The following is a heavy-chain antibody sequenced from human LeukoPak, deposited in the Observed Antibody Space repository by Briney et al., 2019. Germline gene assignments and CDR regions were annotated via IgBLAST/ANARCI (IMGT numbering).Heavy chain of an antibody. Sequence: GSGPTLVNPTHTLTLTCTFSGFSLSTSGVGVGWVRQPPGKALEWLALIYWDDDKRYNSSLKSRLTITKDTSKNQVVLTMTNVDPVDTATYYCVHRRIYSPFDYWGQGALVTVSS. CDR3: VHRRIYSPFDY. V-gene: IGHV2-5*02. D-gene: IGHD4-11*01. CDR1: GFSLSTSGVG. CDR2: IYWDDDK. J-gene: IGHJ4*02.